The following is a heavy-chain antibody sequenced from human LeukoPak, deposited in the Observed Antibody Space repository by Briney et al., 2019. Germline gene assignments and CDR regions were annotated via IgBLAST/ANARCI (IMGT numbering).Heavy chain of an antibody. J-gene: IGHJ4*02. V-gene: IGHV1-69*13. CDR2: IIPIFGTA. D-gene: IGHD3-10*01. CDR3: ARDYGSGSYDDY. CDR1: GGTFSSYA. Sequence: SVKVSCKASGGTFSSYAISWVRQAPGQGLEWMGGIIPIFGTANYAQKFQGRVTITADESTSTAYMELSSLRSEDTAVYYCARDYGSGSYDDYWGQGTLVTVSS.